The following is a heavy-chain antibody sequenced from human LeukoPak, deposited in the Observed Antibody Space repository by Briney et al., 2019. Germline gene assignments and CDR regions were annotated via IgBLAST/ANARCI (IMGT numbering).Heavy chain of an antibody. J-gene: IGHJ4*02. CDR1: GFTFSSYA. V-gene: IGHV3-23*01. CDR3: AKGGDGYILHIDY. CDR2: ISGSGGST. Sequence: GGSLRLSCAASGFTFSSYAMSWVRQAPGKGLEWVSAISGSGGSTYYADSVKGRFTISRDNSENTLYLQMNSLRAEDTAVYYCAKGGDGYILHIDYWGQGTLVTVSS. D-gene: IGHD5-24*01.